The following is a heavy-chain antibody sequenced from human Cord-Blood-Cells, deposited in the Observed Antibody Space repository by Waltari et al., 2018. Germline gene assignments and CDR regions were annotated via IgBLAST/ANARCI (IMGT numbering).Heavy chain of an antibody. V-gene: IGHV3-33*01. CDR1: GFTFSSSG. D-gene: IGHD5-12*01. CDR3: ARHSYSGYDYDAFDI. J-gene: IGHJ3*02. Sequence: QVQLVESGGGVVQPGRSLRLPCAASGFTFSSSGMHGVRQAPGKGLEWVAVIWNDGSNKYYADSVKGRFTISRDNSKNTLYLQMNSLRAEDTAVYYCARHSYSGYDYDAFDIWGQGTMVTVSS. CDR2: IWNDGSNK.